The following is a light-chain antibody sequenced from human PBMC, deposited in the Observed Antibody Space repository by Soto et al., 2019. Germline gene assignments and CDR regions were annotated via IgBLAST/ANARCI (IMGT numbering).Light chain of an antibody. J-gene: IGKJ1*01. V-gene: IGKV1-39*01. CDR2: AAS. CDR3: QQYHTDWT. CDR1: QSISAY. Sequence: DTQMTQSPSSLSASVGDRITITCRASQSISAYLNWYQHKPGKAPKLLIFAASTLVRGVPSRFSGRGSGTEFTLTISSLQADDYATFYCQQYHTDWTFGQGTKVDIK.